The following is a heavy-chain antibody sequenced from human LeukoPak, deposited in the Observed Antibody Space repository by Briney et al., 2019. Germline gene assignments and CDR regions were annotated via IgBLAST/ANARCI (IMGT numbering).Heavy chain of an antibody. V-gene: IGHV3-33*01. J-gene: IGHJ6*02. Sequence: GMSLRLSCTASGFTLSIYGMHWVRQAPGKGLQWMAVLWYDGSNEYYADSVKGRFTVSRDNARNTLYLQMNSLRTEDTAVYFCARDQGALNVWGQGTTVTVSS. D-gene: IGHD3-16*01. CDR3: ARDQGALNV. CDR1: GFTLSIYG. CDR2: LWYDGSNE.